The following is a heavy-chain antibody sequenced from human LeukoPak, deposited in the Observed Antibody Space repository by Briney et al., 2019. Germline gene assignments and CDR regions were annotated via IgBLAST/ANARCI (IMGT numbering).Heavy chain of an antibody. D-gene: IGHD6-19*01. V-gene: IGHV5-51*01. CDR2: IYPGDSDT. CDR1: GYSFISYW. Sequence: GESLKISCKGSGYSFISYWIGWVRQMPGKGLEWMAIIYPGDSDTRYSPSFQGQVTISADKSISTAYLQWSSLKASDTAMYYCARLGSGGWYGQHNWFDPWGQGTLVTVSS. J-gene: IGHJ5*02. CDR3: ARLGSGGWYGQHNWFDP.